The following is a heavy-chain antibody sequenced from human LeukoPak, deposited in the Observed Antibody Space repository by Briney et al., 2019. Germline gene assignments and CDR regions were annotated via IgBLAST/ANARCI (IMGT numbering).Heavy chain of an antibody. CDR3: AKDSQSHAWSQFDY. Sequence: GGSLRLSCAASGFTFSSYAMSWVRQAPGKGLEWVSTISYTGGSTYYAASVKGRFTISRDNSKNTLYLQMNSLRAEDTAVFYCAKDSQSHAWSQFDYWGQGALVTVSS. CDR1: GFTFSSYA. CDR2: ISYTGGST. D-gene: IGHD2-15*01. V-gene: IGHV3-23*01. J-gene: IGHJ4*02.